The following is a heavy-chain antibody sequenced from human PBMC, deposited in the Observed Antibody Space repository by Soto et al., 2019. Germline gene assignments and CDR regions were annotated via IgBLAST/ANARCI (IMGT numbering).Heavy chain of an antibody. J-gene: IGHJ3*02. CDR1: GGSISSYY. CDR3: AREVITMVRGVYDAFDI. Sequence: QVQLQESGPGLVKPSETLSLTCTVSGGSISSYYWSWIRQPAGKGLEWIGRIYTSGSTNYNPSLKSRVTRSVDTSKNQFSLKLSSVTAADTAVYYCAREVITMVRGVYDAFDIWGQGTMVTVSS. V-gene: IGHV4-4*07. CDR2: IYTSGST. D-gene: IGHD3-10*01.